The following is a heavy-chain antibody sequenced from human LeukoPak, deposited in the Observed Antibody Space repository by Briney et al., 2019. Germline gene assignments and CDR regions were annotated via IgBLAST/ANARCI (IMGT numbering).Heavy chain of an antibody. Sequence: PSETLSLTCTVSGGSISSSTYYWGWIRQPPGTGLEWIGSIYYSGSTYYNPSLKSRVTISVDTSKNQFSLNLSSVTAADTAVYYCARDMGAAAGLFDYWGQGTLVTVSS. CDR1: GGSISSSTYY. D-gene: IGHD6-13*01. CDR2: IYYSGST. CDR3: ARDMGAAAGLFDY. J-gene: IGHJ4*02. V-gene: IGHV4-39*02.